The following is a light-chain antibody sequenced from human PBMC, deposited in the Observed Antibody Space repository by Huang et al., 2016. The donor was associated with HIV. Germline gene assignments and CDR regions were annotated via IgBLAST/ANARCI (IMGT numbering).Light chain of an antibody. Sequence: EIVMTQSPATLSMSPGERATLSCRASQVVSNNIAWYQQKPGQTPRLLIHGASTRATGIAAKFSGRGSGTDFTLTITSLQPEDSAVYYCQHYNNWPPWTFGPGTQVEI. CDR3: QHYNNWPPWT. CDR1: QVVSNN. V-gene: IGKV3D-15*01. CDR2: GAS. J-gene: IGKJ1*01.